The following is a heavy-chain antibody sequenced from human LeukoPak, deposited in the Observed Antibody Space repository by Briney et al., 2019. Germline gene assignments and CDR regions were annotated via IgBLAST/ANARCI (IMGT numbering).Heavy chain of an antibody. CDR2: ISAYNGNT. J-gene: IGHJ4*02. CDR3: ARDSLSAAPYYFDY. D-gene: IGHD6-6*01. Sequence: ASVKVSCKASGNTFTSYGISWVRQAPGQGLEWMGWISAYNGNTNYAQKLQGRVTMTTDTSTSTAYMELRSLRSDDTAVYYCARDSLSAAPYYFDYWGQGTLVTVSS. CDR1: GNTFTSYG. V-gene: IGHV1-18*01.